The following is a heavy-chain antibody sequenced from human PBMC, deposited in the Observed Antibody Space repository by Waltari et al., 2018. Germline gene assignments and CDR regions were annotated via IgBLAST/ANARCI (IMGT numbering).Heavy chain of an antibody. Sequence: EVQLVESGGGLVQPGVSLRLSCTAAGFTFNSYWMHWVRKAPGKGLGWVSRISTDGSSTDYADSVKGRFTISRDNAKNTLYLQLNSLRAEDTAVYYCARGWQSIDYWGQGTLVTVSS. CDR3: ARGWQSIDY. J-gene: IGHJ4*02. CDR2: ISTDGSST. CDR1: GFTFNSYW. V-gene: IGHV3-74*01.